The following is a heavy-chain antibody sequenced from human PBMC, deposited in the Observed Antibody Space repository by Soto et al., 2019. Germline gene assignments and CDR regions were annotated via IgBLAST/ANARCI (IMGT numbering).Heavy chain of an antibody. CDR3: AGQELGGSYPLY. J-gene: IGHJ4*02. CDR2: IYPGESDT. Sequence: GESLKISCKGFGYSFTSHWIGWVRQMPGKGLEWMGIIYPGESDTRYSPSFRGQVTMSVDKSISTAYLHWSSLKASDTAMYYCAGQELGGSYPLYWGQGTLVTVSS. V-gene: IGHV5-51*01. CDR1: GYSFTSHW. D-gene: IGHD3-16*02.